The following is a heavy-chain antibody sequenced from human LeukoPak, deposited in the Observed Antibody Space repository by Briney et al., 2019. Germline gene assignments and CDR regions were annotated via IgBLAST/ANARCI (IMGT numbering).Heavy chain of an antibody. CDR2: INHSGST. CDR1: GGSFSGYY. J-gene: IGHJ4*02. CDR3: ARERVYCTNGVCYNIYFDY. V-gene: IGHV4-34*01. Sequence: PSETLSLTCAVYGGSFSGYYWSWIRQPPGKGLEWIGEINHSGSTNYNPSLKSRVTISVDTSKNQFSLKLSSVTAADTAAYYCARERVYCTNGVCYNIYFDYWGQGTLVTVSS. D-gene: IGHD2-8*01.